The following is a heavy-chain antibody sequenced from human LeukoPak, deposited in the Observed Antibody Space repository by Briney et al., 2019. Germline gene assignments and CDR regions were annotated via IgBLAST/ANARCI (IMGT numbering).Heavy chain of an antibody. Sequence: ASVKVSCKASGGTFSSYAINWVRQATGQGLEWMGWMNPNSGNTGYAQKFQGRVTMTRNTSISTAYMELSSLRSEDTAVYYCARGLDDSSGYYDYWGQGTLVTVSS. CDR3: ARGLDDSSGYYDY. V-gene: IGHV1-8*02. J-gene: IGHJ4*02. D-gene: IGHD3-22*01. CDR1: GGTFSSYA. CDR2: MNPNSGNT.